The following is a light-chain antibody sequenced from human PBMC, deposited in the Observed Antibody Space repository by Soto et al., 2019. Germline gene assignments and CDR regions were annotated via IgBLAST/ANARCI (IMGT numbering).Light chain of an antibody. CDR1: QSLSSSY. J-gene: IGKJ5*01. CDR3: QQYGSLIT. CDR2: GSF. Sequence: EIVLTQSPGTLSLPAGERATRXXRASQSLSSSYLAWYQQKSGQATRXLIDGSFSRATGIPDRFSGSGSGTDFTLTISRLEHEDFAVYYCQQYGSLITFGQGTRLE. V-gene: IGKV3-20*01.